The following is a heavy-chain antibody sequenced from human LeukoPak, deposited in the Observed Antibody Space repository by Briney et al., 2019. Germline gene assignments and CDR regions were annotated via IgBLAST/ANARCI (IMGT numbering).Heavy chain of an antibody. Sequence: GGSLRLSCAASGFTFSSYSMNWVRQAPGKGLEWVSSISSSSSYIYYADSVKGRFTISRDNAKNSLYLQMNSLRAEDTAVYYCARAGSAWQYYFDYWGQGTLVTLSS. CDR2: ISSSSSYI. J-gene: IGHJ4*02. V-gene: IGHV3-21*01. CDR3: ARAGSAWQYYFDY. D-gene: IGHD3-10*01. CDR1: GFTFSSYS.